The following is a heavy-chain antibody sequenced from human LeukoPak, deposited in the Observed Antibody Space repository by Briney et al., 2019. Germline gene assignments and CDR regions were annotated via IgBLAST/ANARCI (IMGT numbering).Heavy chain of an antibody. CDR1: GYTFTIYY. D-gene: IGHD6-13*01. V-gene: IGHV1-46*01. Sequence: ASVKLSRTASGYTFTIYYIHWVRQSPGQRLEWRGIINPSVGSTSYAQNFQGRVTMTRDMSTSTVYMELSSLRSDDTAVYYCARVAPRYSSSWKIFDCWGQGTLVTVSS. J-gene: IGHJ4*02. CDR2: INPSVGST. CDR3: ARVAPRYSSSWKIFDC.